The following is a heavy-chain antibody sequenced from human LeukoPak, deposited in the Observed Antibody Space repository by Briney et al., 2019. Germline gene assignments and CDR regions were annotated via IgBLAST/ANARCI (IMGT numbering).Heavy chain of an antibody. CDR3: AKIIEAAGIGY. CDR1: GFTFSSYA. V-gene: IGHV3-23*01. Sequence: GGSLRLSCAASGFTFSSYAMSWVRQAPGKGLEWVSAISGSGGSTYYADSVKGRVTISRDNSKNTLYLRMSSLRADDTAVYFCAKIIEAAGIGYWGQGTLVTVSS. J-gene: IGHJ4*02. D-gene: IGHD6-13*01. CDR2: ISGSGGST.